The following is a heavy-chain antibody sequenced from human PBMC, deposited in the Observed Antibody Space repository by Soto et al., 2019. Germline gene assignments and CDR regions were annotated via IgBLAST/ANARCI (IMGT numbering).Heavy chain of an antibody. J-gene: IGHJ4*02. CDR3: ARGIGDVHFDY. CDR2: IYPGGST. V-gene: IGHV4-59*13. Sequence: SETLSLTCTVSGGSISGYYWSWIRQSPGKGLECIGYIYPGGSTNYNPSLKSRVTTSVDTSKSQFSLKLSSVIAADTAVYYCARGIGDVHFDYWGQGTVVTVSS. CDR1: GGSISGYY. D-gene: IGHD3-16*01.